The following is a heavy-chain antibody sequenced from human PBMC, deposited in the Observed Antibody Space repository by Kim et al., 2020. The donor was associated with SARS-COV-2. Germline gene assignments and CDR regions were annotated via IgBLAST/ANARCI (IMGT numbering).Heavy chain of an antibody. CDR3: ARDTGYMVRGVTYYYYGMDV. Sequence: SETLSLTCTVSGGSISSYYWSWIRQPPGKGLEWIGYIYYSGSTNYNPSLKSRVTISVDTSKNQFSLKLSSVTAADTAVYYCARDTGYMVRGVTYYYYGMDVWGQGTTVTVSS. J-gene: IGHJ6*02. CDR1: GGSISSYY. V-gene: IGHV4-59*13. CDR2: IYYSGST. D-gene: IGHD3-10*01.